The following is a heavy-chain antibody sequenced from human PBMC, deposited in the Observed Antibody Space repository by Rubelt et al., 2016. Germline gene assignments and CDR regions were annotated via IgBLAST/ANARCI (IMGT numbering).Heavy chain of an antibody. CDR2: ISGSGGST. J-gene: IGHJ6*02. V-gene: IGHV3-23*01. CDR3: ARGRELYYYGMDV. Sequence: EVQLLESGGGLVQPGGSLRLSCAASGFTFSSYAMSWVRQAPGKGLEWVSAISGSGGSTYYADSVKGRVTISESESKNRVFRQRNGRVAEGTAVYYCARGRELYYYGMDVWGQGTTVTVAS. CDR1: GFTFSSYA. D-gene: IGHD1-7*01.